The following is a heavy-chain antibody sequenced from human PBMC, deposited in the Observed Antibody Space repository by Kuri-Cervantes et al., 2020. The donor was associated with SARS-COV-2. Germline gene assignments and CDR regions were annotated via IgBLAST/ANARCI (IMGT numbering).Heavy chain of an antibody. CDR3: AKDAAYSSGWGTFDY. J-gene: IGHJ4*02. V-gene: IGHV3-11*05. D-gene: IGHD6-19*01. Sequence: KGRFTISRDNAKNSLYLQMNSLRAEDTAVYYCAKDAAYSSGWGTFDYWGQGTLVTVSS.